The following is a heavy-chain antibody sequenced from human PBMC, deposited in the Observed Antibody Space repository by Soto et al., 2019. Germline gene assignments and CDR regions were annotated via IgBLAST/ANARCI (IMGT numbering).Heavy chain of an antibody. D-gene: IGHD5-18*01. CDR3: AKIPPGYSYGYFYFDY. V-gene: IGHV3-74*01. CDR1: GFTFRNYW. Sequence: PGGSLRLSCEASGFTFRNYWLHWVRQAPGKGLVWVSRITGDGSGISYADSVKGRFTISRDNSRNTLHLQMSSLRAEDTAVYYCAKIPPGYSYGYFYFDYWGQGTLVTVSS. J-gene: IGHJ4*02. CDR2: ITGDGSGI.